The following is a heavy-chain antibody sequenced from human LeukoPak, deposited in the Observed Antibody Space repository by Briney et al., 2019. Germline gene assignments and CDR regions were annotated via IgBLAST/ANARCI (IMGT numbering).Heavy chain of an antibody. Sequence: SETLSLTCTVSGGSISSYYWSWIRQPPGKGLEWIGYIYYSGSTNYNPSLKSRVTISVDTSKNQFSLKLSSVTAADTAVYYCARDKGGQRLREFDYWGQGTLVTVSS. J-gene: IGHJ4*02. CDR2: IYYSGST. D-gene: IGHD6-25*01. V-gene: IGHV4-59*01. CDR1: GGSISSYY. CDR3: ARDKGGQRLREFDY.